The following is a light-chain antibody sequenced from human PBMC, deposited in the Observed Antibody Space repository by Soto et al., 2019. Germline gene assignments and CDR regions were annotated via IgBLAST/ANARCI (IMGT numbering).Light chain of an antibody. CDR2: GAS. J-gene: IGKJ1*01. V-gene: IGKV3-20*01. Sequence: IVMTQSPATLSVSPGERATLSCRASQSVSSSYLAWYQQKPGQAPRLLIYGASSRATGIPDRSSGSGSGTDFTLTISRLEPEDFAVYYCQQYGSSPPTFGQGTKVDIK. CDR3: QQYGSSPPT. CDR1: QSVSSSY.